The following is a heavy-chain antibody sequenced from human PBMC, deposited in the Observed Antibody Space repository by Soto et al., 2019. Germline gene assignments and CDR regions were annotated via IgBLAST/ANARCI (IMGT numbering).Heavy chain of an antibody. V-gene: IGHV3-7*03. J-gene: IGHJ4*02. CDR2: IKQDGSEK. CDR3: ASELSDAPATPPFDY. Sequence: EVQLVESGGGLVQPGGSLRLSCAASGFTFSSYWMSWVRQAPGKGLEWVANIKQDGSEKHYVDSVKGRFTISRDNGKNSLYLQMSSLRAEDTDIYYCASELSDAPATPPFDYWGQGTLVTVSS. CDR1: GFTFSSYW. D-gene: IGHD2-21*02.